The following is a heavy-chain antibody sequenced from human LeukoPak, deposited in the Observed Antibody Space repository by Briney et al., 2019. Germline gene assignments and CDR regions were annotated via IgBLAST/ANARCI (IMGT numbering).Heavy chain of an antibody. CDR1: GFTFSSYG. J-gene: IGHJ4*02. V-gene: IGHV3-30*02. D-gene: IGHD2-15*01. CDR3: SRGDCRGGSCYLSLTTIDY. Sequence: PGGSLRLSCAASGFTFSSYGMHWVRQAPGKGLEWVAFIRFDGTNEYCADSVKGRFTISRDNAKNSLYLQMNSLRAEDTAVYYCSRGDCRGGSCYLSLTTIDYWGQGTLVTVSS. CDR2: IRFDGTNE.